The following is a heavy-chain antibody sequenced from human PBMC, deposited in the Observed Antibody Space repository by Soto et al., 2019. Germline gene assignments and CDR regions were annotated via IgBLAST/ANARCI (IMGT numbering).Heavy chain of an antibody. CDR3: ATRSRRNHGVDH. CDR1: GFTFGTYF. V-gene: IGHV3-33*01. CDR2: VWSDGSKE. D-gene: IGHD3-10*01. Sequence: SLILCFASGGFTFGTYFSRVGLQAPGKGLEWVAVVWSDGSKEFYADSVKCRFTISRDNSKNTVYLQMNSLRAEDTAVYYCATRSRRNHGVDHWGQGTMVTVSS. J-gene: IGHJ5*02.